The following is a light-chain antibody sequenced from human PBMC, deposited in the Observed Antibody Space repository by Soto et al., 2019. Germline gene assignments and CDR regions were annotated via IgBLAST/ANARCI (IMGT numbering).Light chain of an antibody. CDR1: QSVDSN. CDR3: QQHSKWPIT. Sequence: ELVMTQSPGTLSLSPGETATLSCRASQSVDSNYLAWYQQKPGQAPRLLVYGISTRATDIPARFSGSGSGTEFTLTISSLQSEDFGIYYCQQHSKWPITFGQGTRWRL. CDR2: GIS. V-gene: IGKV3-15*01. J-gene: IGKJ5*01.